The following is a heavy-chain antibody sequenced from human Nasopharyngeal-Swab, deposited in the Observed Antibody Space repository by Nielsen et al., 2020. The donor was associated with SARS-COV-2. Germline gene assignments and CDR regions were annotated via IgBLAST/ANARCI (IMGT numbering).Heavy chain of an antibody. J-gene: IGHJ2*01. V-gene: IGHV3-48*03. CDR1: GFTFSSYE. CDR3: ARDKARYNWNLSLGWYFDL. Sequence: GGSLRLSCAASGFTFSSYEMNWVRQAPGKGLEWVSYISSSGSTIYYADPVKGRFTISRDNAKNSLYLQMNSLRAEDTAVYYCARDKARYNWNLSLGWYFDLWGRGTLVTVSS. D-gene: IGHD1-20*01. CDR2: ISSSGSTI.